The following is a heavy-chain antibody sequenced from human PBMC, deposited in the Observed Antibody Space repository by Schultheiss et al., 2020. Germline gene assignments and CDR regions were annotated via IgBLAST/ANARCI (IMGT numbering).Heavy chain of an antibody. CDR3: ARGPSPLRY. D-gene: IGHD3-10*01. Sequence: SATLALTCAISGDSVSSNSAAWNWIRQSPSRGLEWLGRTYYRSKWYSAYALSVKSRITINADTSKNQFSLQLNSVTPEDTAVYYCARGPSPLRYWGQGTLVTVAS. V-gene: IGHV6-1*01. CDR2: TYYRSKWYS. J-gene: IGHJ4*02. CDR1: GDSVSSNSAA.